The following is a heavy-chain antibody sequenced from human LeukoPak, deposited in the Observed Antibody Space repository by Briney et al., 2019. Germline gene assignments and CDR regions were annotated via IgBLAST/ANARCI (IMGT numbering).Heavy chain of an antibody. D-gene: IGHD3-22*01. CDR1: GFTFDDYA. CDR2: ISWNSGSI. CDR3: AKDQGYTYYYDSSGYSYGMDV. V-gene: IGHV3-9*01. J-gene: IGHJ6*02. Sequence: SLRLSCAASGFTFDDYAMHWVRQAPGKGLEWVSGISWNSGSIGYADSVKGRFTISRDSAKNSLYLQMNSLRAEDTALYYCAKDQGYTYYYDSSGYSYGMDVWGQGTTVTVSS.